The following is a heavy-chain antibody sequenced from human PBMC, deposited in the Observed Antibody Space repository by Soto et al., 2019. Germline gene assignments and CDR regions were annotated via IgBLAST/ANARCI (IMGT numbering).Heavy chain of an antibody. V-gene: IGHV1-46*03. CDR3: ARKNDYDVRSGYYNVRALDI. CDR1: GYTFTSYY. D-gene: IGHD3-3*01. CDR2: INPSGGST. J-gene: IGHJ3*02. Sequence: ASLKGSCKASGYTFTSYYMHWVRQAPGQGLERMGIINPSGGSTSYAQKFQGRVTMTRDTSTSTVYMELSSLRSEDTAVYYCARKNDYDVRSGYYNVRALDIWGKGTMVTASS.